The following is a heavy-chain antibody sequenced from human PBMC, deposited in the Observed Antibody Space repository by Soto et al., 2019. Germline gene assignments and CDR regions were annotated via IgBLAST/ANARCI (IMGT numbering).Heavy chain of an antibody. J-gene: IGHJ5*02. CDR3: ARIKEGDGWFDP. CDR1: GGTFSSYA. CDR2: IIPILGIA. Sequence: ASVKVSCKASGGTFSSYAISWVRQAPGQGLEWMGRIIPILGIANYAQKFQGRVTITADKSTSTAYMELSSLRSEDTAVYYCARIKEGDGWFDPWGQGTLVTVSS. D-gene: IGHD3-10*01. V-gene: IGHV1-69*04.